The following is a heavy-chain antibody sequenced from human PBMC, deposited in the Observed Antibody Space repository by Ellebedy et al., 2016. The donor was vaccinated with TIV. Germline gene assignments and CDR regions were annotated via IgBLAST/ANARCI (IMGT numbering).Heavy chain of an antibody. J-gene: IGHJ4*02. CDR1: GYTFTSYF. CDR3: TCLQLGIADYFDY. Sequence: ASVKVSCKASGYTFTSYFMHWVRQAPGQGLEWMGIISPRGGSTSYPQKFQGRVTMTRDTSTSTVYMELSSLRSEDTAVYYCTCLQLGIADYFDYWGQGALVTVSS. V-gene: IGHV1-46*01. CDR2: ISPRGGST. D-gene: IGHD6-13*01.